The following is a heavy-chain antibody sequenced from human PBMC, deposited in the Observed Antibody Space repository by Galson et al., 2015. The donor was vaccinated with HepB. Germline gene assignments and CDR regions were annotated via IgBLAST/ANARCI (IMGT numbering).Heavy chain of an antibody. D-gene: IGHD3-10*01. J-gene: IGHJ6*03. CDR2: ITEGGGST. CDR1: GFTFSSSL. V-gene: IGHV3-23*01. CDR3: AKAPGDILYYMDV. Sequence: SLRLSCAASGFTFSSSLMTWVRQAPGKGLEWVSVITEGGGSTYYADSVKGRFIVSRENSKNALYLQMNSLRVEETAVYYCAKAPGDILYYMDVWGKGTTVTVSS.